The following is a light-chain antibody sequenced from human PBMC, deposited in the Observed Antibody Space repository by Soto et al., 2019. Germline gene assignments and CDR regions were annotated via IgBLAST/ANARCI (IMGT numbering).Light chain of an antibody. CDR2: GAS. CDR1: QSISSY. J-gene: IGKJ1*01. V-gene: IGKV1-39*01. Sequence: DIQMTQSPPSLSASVGDRVTITCRASQSISSYVNWYQQRPGKAPKVLLFGASSLHSGVPSRFSGTGYGTDFTLTVSNLQPEDFATYDCQQSYSIPWTFGQGTRVEIK. CDR3: QQSYSIPWT.